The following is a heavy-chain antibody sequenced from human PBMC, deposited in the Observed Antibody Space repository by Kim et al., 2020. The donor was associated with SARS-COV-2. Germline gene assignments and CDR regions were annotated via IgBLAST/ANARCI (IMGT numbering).Heavy chain of an antibody. Sequence: GGSLRLSCAASGFTFSSYGMHWVRQAPGKGLEWVAVISYDGSNKYYADSVKGRFTISRDNSKNTLYLQMNSLRAEDTAVYYCAKDEGATMVRGVIFYYYYGMDVWGQGTTVTVSS. CDR2: ISYDGSNK. V-gene: IGHV3-30*18. D-gene: IGHD3-10*01. CDR1: GFTFSSYG. J-gene: IGHJ6*02. CDR3: AKDEGATMVRGVIFYYYYGMDV.